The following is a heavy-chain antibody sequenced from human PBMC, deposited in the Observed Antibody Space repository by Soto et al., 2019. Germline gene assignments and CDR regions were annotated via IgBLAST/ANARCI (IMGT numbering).Heavy chain of an antibody. CDR2: IDPSDSYT. CDR3: ASTFPYYYGMDV. V-gene: IGHV5-10-1*01. Sequence: PGESLKISCKGSGYSFTSYWISWVRQMPGKGLEWMGRIDPSDSYTNYSPSFQGHVTISADKSISTAYLQWSSLKASDTAMYYCASTFPYYYGMDVWGQGTTVTVSS. CDR1: GYSFTSYW. J-gene: IGHJ6*02.